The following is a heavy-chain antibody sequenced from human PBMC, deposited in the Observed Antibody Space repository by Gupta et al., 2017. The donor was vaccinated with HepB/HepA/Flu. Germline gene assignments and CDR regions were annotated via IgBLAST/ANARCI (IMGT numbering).Heavy chain of an antibody. D-gene: IGHD1-26*01. Sequence: EVQLLESGGGLVRPGGSLRLSCAASGFSFSDFGMSWVRQAPGRGLEWVSTISGSGASTYYADSVKGRFTISRDNSKNTVYLQMNGLRAEXTAVFYCAXDVNNGSNAGGDYWGQGTMVTVSS. CDR1: GFSFSDFG. CDR2: ISGSGAST. CDR3: AXDVNNGSNAGGDY. V-gene: IGHV3-23*01. J-gene: IGHJ4*02.